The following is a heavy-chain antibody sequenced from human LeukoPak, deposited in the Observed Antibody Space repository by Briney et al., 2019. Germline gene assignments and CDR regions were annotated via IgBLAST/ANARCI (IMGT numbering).Heavy chain of an antibody. J-gene: IGHJ5*02. V-gene: IGHV3-21*01. CDR2: ISSSSSYI. CDR1: GFTFRTYA. Sequence: PGGSLRLSCTASGFTFRTYAMNWVRQAPGKGLEWVSSISSSSSYIYYADSVKGRFTISRDNAKNSLYLQMNSLRAEDTAVYYCARDPRGIAARPGFDPWGQGTLVTVSS. CDR3: ARDPRGIAARPGFDP. D-gene: IGHD6-6*01.